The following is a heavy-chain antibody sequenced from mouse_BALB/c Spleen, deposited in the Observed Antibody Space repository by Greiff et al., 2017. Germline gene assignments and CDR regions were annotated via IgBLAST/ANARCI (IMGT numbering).Heavy chain of an antibody. D-gene: IGHD2-1*01. CDR1: GFTFSSYG. Sequence: EVKLVESGGGLVQPGGSLKLSCAASGFTFSSYGMSWVRQTPDKRLELVATINSNGGSTYYPDSVKGRFTISRDNAKNTLYLQMSSLKSEDTAMYYCARDGNYVYYYAMDYWGQGTSVTVSS. V-gene: IGHV5-6-3*01. CDR3: ARDGNYVYYYAMDY. CDR2: INSNGGST. J-gene: IGHJ4*01.